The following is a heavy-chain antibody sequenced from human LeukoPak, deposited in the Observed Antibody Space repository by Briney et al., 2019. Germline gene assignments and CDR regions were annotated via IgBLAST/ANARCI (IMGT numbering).Heavy chain of an antibody. CDR3: AKRGSYCSSTSCFFDY. CDR1: GFTFSSYA. D-gene: IGHD2-2*01. J-gene: IGHJ4*02. V-gene: IGHV3-23*01. CDR2: ISGSGGST. Sequence: PGGSLRLSCAASGFTFSSYAMSWVRQAPGKGLEWVSAISGSGGSTYYADSVKGRFTISRDNSKNTLYLQMNSLRAEDTAVYYCAKRGSYCSSTSCFFDYWGQGTLVTVSS.